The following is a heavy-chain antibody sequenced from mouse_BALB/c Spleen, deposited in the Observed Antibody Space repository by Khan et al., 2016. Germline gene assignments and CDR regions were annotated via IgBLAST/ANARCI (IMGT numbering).Heavy chain of an antibody. CDR2: VNPYTDGT. V-gene: IGHV1S136*01. Sequence: IQLVQSGPVLVKPGTSVKMSCKASGYTFTPYIIHWAKQKPGQGLEWIGYVNPYTDGTQYNEKFKHKATLTSDKSSSTAYMDLSSLTSDDSAVYYCARGDYWGQGTTLTVSS. CDR3: ARGDY. CDR1: GYTFTPYI. J-gene: IGHJ2*01.